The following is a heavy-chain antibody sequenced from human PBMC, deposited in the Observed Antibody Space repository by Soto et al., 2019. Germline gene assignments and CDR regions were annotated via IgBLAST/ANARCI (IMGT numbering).Heavy chain of an antibody. CDR3: ARLPKGSVVTG. V-gene: IGHV3-48*02. CDR2: ISSSSENI. Sequence: GGSLRLSCVGSGFSFRDHSMNWVRQPPGKGLQWISYISSSSENIYYADSVKGRFTVSRDNAKNTLFLQMNSLRDDDSATYYCARLPKGSVVTGWGQGSLVTVSS. D-gene: IGHD2-21*02. J-gene: IGHJ4*01. CDR1: GFSFRDHS.